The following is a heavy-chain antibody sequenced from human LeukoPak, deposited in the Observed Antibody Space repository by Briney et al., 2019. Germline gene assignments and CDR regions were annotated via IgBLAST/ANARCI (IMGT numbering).Heavy chain of an antibody. V-gene: IGHV1-69*05. Sequence: ASVKVSCKASGGTFSSYAISWVRQAPGQGLEWMGGIIPIFGTANYAQKFQGRVTITTDDSTSTAYMELSSLRSEDTAVYYCARDPGQWLAQDMDVWGKGTTVTVSS. CDR3: ARDPGQWLAQDMDV. J-gene: IGHJ6*03. D-gene: IGHD6-19*01. CDR2: IIPIFGTA. CDR1: GGTFSSYA.